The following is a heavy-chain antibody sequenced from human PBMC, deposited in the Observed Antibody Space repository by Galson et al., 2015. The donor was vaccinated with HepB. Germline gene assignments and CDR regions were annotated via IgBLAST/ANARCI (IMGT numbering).Heavy chain of an antibody. V-gene: IGHV3-7*05. CDR3: ARFAGGGYSTSWYRSGFDY. Sequence: SLRLSCAAAGFTFSGYWMTWVRQAPGKGLEWVANIKEDESEKYYVDSVKGRFTISRDNAKNSLYLQLNSLRAGDTGVYLCARFAGGGYSTSWYRSGFDYWGQGTLVIVSS. CDR2: IKEDESEK. J-gene: IGHJ4*02. D-gene: IGHD6-13*01. CDR1: GFTFSGYW.